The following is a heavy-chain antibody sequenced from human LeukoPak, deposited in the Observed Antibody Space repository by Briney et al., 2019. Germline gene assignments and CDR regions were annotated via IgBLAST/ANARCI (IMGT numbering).Heavy chain of an antibody. Sequence: WETLSLTCTVSGGSIRSYYWSWIPQAPGKGLEWIGYIYYSGSTNYNPALKSRVTISVDTSKNQLSLKLTSVTAADTTVYYCARLGGYYFDYWGQGTLVAVSS. D-gene: IGHD3-22*01. V-gene: IGHV4-59*12. J-gene: IGHJ4*02. CDR2: IYYSGST. CDR1: GGSIRSYY. CDR3: ARLGGYYFDY.